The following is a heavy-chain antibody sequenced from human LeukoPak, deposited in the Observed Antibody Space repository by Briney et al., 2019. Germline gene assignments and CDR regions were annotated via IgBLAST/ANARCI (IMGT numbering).Heavy chain of an antibody. CDR1: GFTFSSYG. CDR3: ARDFQEDSSGYYVGAAFDI. J-gene: IGHJ3*02. CDR2: IRYDGSNK. D-gene: IGHD3-22*01. Sequence: TGGSLRLSCAASGFTFSSYGMHWVRQAPGKGLEWVAFIRYDGSNKYYADSVKGRFTISRDNSKNTLYLQMNSLRAEDTAVYYCARDFQEDSSGYYVGAAFDIWGQGTMVTVSS. V-gene: IGHV3-30*02.